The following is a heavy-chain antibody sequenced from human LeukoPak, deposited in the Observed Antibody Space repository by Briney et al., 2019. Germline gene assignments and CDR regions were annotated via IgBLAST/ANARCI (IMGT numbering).Heavy chain of an antibody. CDR3: ARSPYGDYAGAWEY. V-gene: IGHV1-69*13. Sequence: SVKVSCKASGGTFSSYAISWVRQAPGQGLEWMGGIIPIFGTANYAQKFQGRVTITADESTSTAYMELSSLRSEDTAVYYCARSPYGDYAGAWEYWGQGTLVTVPS. J-gene: IGHJ4*02. CDR2: IIPIFGTA. CDR1: GGTFSSYA. D-gene: IGHD4-17*01.